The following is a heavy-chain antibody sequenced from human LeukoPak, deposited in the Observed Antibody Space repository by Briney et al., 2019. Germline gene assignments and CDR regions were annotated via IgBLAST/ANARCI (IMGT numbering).Heavy chain of an antibody. Sequence: PGGSLRLSCAASGFTVSSNYMSWVRQAPGKGLEWIGEINHSGSTNYNPSLKSRVTISVDTSKNQFSLKLSSVTAADTAVYYCARAGGTYYYDSSGYYRLRFDYWGQGTLVTVSS. V-gene: IGHV4-34*01. CDR3: ARAGGTYYYDSSGYYRLRFDY. CDR2: INHSGST. CDR1: GFTVSSNY. J-gene: IGHJ4*02. D-gene: IGHD3-22*01.